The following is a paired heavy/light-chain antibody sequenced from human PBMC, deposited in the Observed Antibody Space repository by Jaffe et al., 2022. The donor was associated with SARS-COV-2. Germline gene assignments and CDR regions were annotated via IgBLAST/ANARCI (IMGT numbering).Heavy chain of an antibody. V-gene: IGHV7-4-1*02. J-gene: IGHJ5*02. Sequence: QVQLVQSGSELKKPGASVRISCKASGYTFSSYAMNWVRQAPGQGLEWMGWININSGNPTYAQGFTGRFVFSLDTSVSTAFLQISSLKAEDTAVYYCARDALDGSGSYGWFDPWGQGTLVTVSS. D-gene: IGHD3-10*01. CDR2: ININSGNP. CDR1: GYTFSSYA. CDR3: ARDALDGSGSYGWFDP.
Light chain of an antibody. Sequence: DIQMTQSPATLSASVGDRVTITCRASQSISSWLAWYQQKPGEAPKLLIYKASTLETGVPSRLSGGGSGTEFTLTISSLQPDDFGTYYCQQYNSYPWTFGQGTKVEIK. CDR3: QQYNSYPWT. CDR2: KAS. J-gene: IGKJ1*01. V-gene: IGKV1-5*03. CDR1: QSISSW.